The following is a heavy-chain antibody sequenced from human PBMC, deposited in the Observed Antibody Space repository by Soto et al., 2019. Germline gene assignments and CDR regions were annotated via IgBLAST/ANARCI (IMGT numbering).Heavy chain of an antibody. D-gene: IGHD3-22*01. Sequence: SETLSLTCTVSGGSIMSYFWSWVRQPPGKGLEWIGQIYSSGSTYYSPSLKSRVTISVDTSKNQFSLKLSSVTAADTAVYYCARRGGHYYARARFLFDPWGQGTQVTVSS. V-gene: IGHV4-59*12. CDR2: IYSSGST. CDR1: GGSIMSYF. CDR3: ARRGGHYYARARFLFDP. J-gene: IGHJ5*02.